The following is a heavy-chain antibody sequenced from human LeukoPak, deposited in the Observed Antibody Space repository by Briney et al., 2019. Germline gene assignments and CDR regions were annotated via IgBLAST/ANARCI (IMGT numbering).Heavy chain of an antibody. J-gene: IGHJ3*02. Sequence: GGSLRLSCAASGFAFSSYAMSWVRQAPGKGLEWVSAISGSGGSTYYADSVKGRFTISRDNSKNTLYLQMNSLRAEDTAVYYCATYSGSYWSSAFDIWGQGTMVTVSS. CDR2: ISGSGGST. V-gene: IGHV3-23*01. CDR3: ATYSGSYWSSAFDI. CDR1: GFAFSSYA. D-gene: IGHD1-26*01.